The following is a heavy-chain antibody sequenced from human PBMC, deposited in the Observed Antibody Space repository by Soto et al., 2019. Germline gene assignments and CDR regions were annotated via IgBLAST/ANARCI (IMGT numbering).Heavy chain of an antibody. CDR2: TSYDGSDK. J-gene: IGHJ1*01. V-gene: IGHV3-30*14. Sequence: QVQLVESGGGVGQPGTSLRVSCVGSGFTFRSYVIHWVRQAPGKGLEWVALTSYDGSDKYYGDSVRGRFTISRDNSRNTVDLQMDSLRLEDTAVYYCARWGTTGGLDVWGQGTLVSVSS. D-gene: IGHD3-16*01. CDR1: GFTFRSYV. CDR3: ARWGTTGGLDV.